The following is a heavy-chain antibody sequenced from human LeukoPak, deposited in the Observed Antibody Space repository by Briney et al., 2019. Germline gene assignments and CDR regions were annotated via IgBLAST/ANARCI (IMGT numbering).Heavy chain of an antibody. CDR2: ISSSSIYI. CDR1: GFTFSSYS. D-gene: IGHD4-11*01. V-gene: IGHV3-21*01. CDR3: ARGHSNYGDYFDY. Sequence: GGSLRLSCAASGFTFSSYSTNWVRQAPGKGLEWVSSISSSSIYIYYADSVKGRFTISRDNAKSSLSLQMNSLRAEDTAVYYCARGHSNYGDYFDYWGQGTLVTVSS. J-gene: IGHJ4*02.